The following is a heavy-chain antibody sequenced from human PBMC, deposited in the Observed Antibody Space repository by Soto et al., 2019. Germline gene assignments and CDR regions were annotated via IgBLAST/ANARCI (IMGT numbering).Heavy chain of an antibody. V-gene: IGHV4-30-4*01. CDR2: IFDSGST. CDR3: AREIMPLTNDWYFDL. D-gene: IGHD2-8*01. Sequence: TSETLSLTCTVSGVSISGGVHSWSWIRQPPGKGLEWIGHIFDSGSTYYNPSLKSRLTISVDTSKNQFSLRLSSVTAADTAVYYCAREIMPLTNDWYFDLWGRGTLVTVSS. J-gene: IGHJ2*01. CDR1: GVSISGGVHS.